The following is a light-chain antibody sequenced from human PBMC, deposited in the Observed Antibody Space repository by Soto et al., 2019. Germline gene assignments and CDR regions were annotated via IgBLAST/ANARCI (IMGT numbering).Light chain of an antibody. J-gene: IGKJ4*01. Sequence: DIVMTQSPLSLPVTPGEPASISCRSSESLMYDNGYVFLDWYLKNPGQPPQLLIYLGSNRASGVPERFSGSVSGTDCALKISRVEAEDVGGYYCMQTRQRPRPFGGGTPVAIK. V-gene: IGKV2-28*01. CDR3: MQTRQRPRP. CDR1: ESLMYDNGYVF. CDR2: LGS.